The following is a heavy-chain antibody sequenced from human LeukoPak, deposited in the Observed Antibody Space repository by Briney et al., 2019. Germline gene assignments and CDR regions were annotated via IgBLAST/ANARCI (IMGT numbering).Heavy chain of an antibody. CDR3: ARPYYYDSRIDP. Sequence: SETLSHTCTVSGGSISSGDYYWSWIRQPPGTGLEWIGYFYYSGSTYYNPSLKSRVTISVDTSKNQFSLKLSSVTAADTAVYYCARPYYYDSRIDPWGQGTLVTVSS. D-gene: IGHD3-22*01. J-gene: IGHJ5*02. V-gene: IGHV4-30-4*01. CDR2: FYYSGST. CDR1: GGSISSGDYY.